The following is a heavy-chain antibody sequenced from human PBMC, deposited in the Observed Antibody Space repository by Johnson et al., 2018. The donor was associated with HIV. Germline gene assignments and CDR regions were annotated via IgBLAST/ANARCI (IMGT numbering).Heavy chain of an antibody. Sequence: MLLVESGGGLVQPGGSLRLSCAASGISFSYAWMSWVRRAPGKGLEWVGRIKSKTDGGTTDYAAPVKGRFTISREDSKNTLSLQMNSLKTEDTAVYFCTTEAGYFVWGQGTMVTVSS. CDR2: IKSKTDGGTT. J-gene: IGHJ3*01. CDR3: TTEAGYFV. V-gene: IGHV3-15*01. D-gene: IGHD5-12*01. CDR1: GISFSYAW.